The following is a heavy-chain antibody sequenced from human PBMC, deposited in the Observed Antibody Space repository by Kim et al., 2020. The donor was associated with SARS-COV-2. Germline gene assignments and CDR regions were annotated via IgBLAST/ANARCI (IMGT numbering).Heavy chain of an antibody. CDR2: INHSGST. CDR3: ARGRSKSIAARYNWFDP. D-gene: IGHD6-6*01. CDR1: GGSFSGYY. J-gene: IGHJ5*02. V-gene: IGHV4-34*01. Sequence: SETLSLTCAVYGGSFSGYYWSWIRQPPGKGLEWIGDINHSGSTNYNPSLKSRVTISVDTSKNQFSLKLSSVTAADTAVYYCARGRSKSIAARYNWFDPWGQGTLVTVSS.